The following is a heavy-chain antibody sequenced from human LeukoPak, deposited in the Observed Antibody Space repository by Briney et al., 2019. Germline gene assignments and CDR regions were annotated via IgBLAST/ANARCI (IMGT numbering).Heavy chain of an antibody. V-gene: IGHV3-48*03. Sequence: GGSLRLSCAASGFTFSSYEMNWVRQAPGKGQEWVSYISSSGSTIYYADSVKGRFTISRDNAKNSLYLQMNSLRAEDTAVYYCASPGGDYDILTGQIDYWGQGTLVTVSS. CDR3: ASPGGDYDILTGQIDY. D-gene: IGHD3-9*01. CDR1: GFTFSSYE. J-gene: IGHJ4*02. CDR2: ISSSGSTI.